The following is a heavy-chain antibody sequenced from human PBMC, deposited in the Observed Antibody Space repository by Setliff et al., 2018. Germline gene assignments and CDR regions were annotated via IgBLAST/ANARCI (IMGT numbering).Heavy chain of an antibody. J-gene: IGHJ4*02. Sequence: SETLSLTCAVYGGSFSGYYWSWIRQPPGKGLEWIGEINHSGSTNYNPSLKSRVTISVDTSKNQFSLKLSSVTAADTAVYYCARVVPAAMYFDYWGQGTRVTVS. CDR1: GGSFSGYY. V-gene: IGHV4-34*01. CDR2: INHSGST. CDR3: ARVVPAAMYFDY. D-gene: IGHD2-2*01.